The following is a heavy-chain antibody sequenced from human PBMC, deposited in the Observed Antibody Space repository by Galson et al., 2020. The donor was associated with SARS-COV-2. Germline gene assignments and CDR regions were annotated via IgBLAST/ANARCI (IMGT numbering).Heavy chain of an antibody. V-gene: IGHV1-69*06. CDR2: IIPIFGTA. CDR3: AREGCRHCSSTSSNWFDP. CDR1: GGTFSSYA. J-gene: IGHJ5*02. D-gene: IGHD2-2*01. Sequence: SVKVSCKASGGTFSSYAISWVRQAPGQGLEWMGGIIPIFGTANYAQKFQGRVTITADKSTSTAYMELSSLRSEDTAVYYCAREGCRHCSSTSSNWFDPWGQGTLVTVSS.